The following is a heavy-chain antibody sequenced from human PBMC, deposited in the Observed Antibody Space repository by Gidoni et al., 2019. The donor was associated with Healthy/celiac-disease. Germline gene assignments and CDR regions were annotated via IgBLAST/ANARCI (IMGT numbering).Heavy chain of an antibody. V-gene: IGHV3-66*02. CDR3: ARGADYGDYYFDY. D-gene: IGHD4-17*01. Sequence: EVQLVESGGGLVQPGGSLRLSCAASGFTVSSNSMSWVRQAPGKGLEWVSVIYSGGSTYYADSVKGRFTISRDNSKNTLYLQMNSLRAEDTAVYYCARGADYGDYYFDYWGQGTLVTVSS. J-gene: IGHJ4*02. CDR2: IYSGGST. CDR1: GFTVSSNS.